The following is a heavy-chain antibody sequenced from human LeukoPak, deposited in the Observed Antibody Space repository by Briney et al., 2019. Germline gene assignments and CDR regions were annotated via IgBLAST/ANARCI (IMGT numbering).Heavy chain of an antibody. CDR2: IYSGGST. CDR3: ARMNYYGSGSSSNWFDP. V-gene: IGHV3-53*01. Sequence: GGSLRLSCAASGFTVSSNYMSWVRQAPGEGLEWVSVIYSGGSTYYADSVKGRFTISRDNSKNTLYLQMNSLRAEDTAVYYCARMNYYGSGSSSNWFDPRGQGTLVTVSS. CDR1: GFTVSSNY. J-gene: IGHJ5*02. D-gene: IGHD3-10*01.